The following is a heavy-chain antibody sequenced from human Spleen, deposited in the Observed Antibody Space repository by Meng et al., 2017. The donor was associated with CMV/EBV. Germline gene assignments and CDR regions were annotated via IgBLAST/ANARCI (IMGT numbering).Heavy chain of an antibody. V-gene: IGHV3-23*01. CDR1: GFTVSSNY. J-gene: IGHJ4*02. CDR3: ARAYSGYLAFDY. Sequence: GESLKISCAASGFTVSSNYMSWVRQAPGKGLEWVSAISGSGGSTYYADSVKGRFTISRDNSKNTLYLQMNSLRAEDTAVYYCARAYSGYLAFDYWGQGTLVTVSS. CDR2: ISGSGGST. D-gene: IGHD5-12*01.